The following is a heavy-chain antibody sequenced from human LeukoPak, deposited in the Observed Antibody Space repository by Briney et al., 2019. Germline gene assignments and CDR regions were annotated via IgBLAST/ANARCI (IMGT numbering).Heavy chain of an antibody. V-gene: IGHV4-4*07. J-gene: IGHJ5*02. D-gene: IGHD3-9*01. CDR3: ARGLDWSSKRFDP. Sequence: PSETLSLTCTVSGASISSYYWSWIRQPAGNALEWIGRIYTSGSTNYNPSLKSRLTMSVDTSKNQFSLKLSSVTAADTAVYYCARGLDWSSKRFDPWGQGTLVTVSS. CDR2: IYTSGST. CDR1: GASISSYY.